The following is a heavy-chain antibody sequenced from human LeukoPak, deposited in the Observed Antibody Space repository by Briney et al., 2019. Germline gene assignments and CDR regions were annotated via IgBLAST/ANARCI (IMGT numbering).Heavy chain of an antibody. CDR1: GFTFSSYA. Sequence: GGSLRLSCAASGFTFSSYAMSWVRQAPGKGLEWVSAISGSGGSTYYADSVKGRFTISRDTSKNTLYLQMNSLRAEDTPVYYCSRILEGYHYYMDVWGKGTAVSVSS. J-gene: IGHJ6*03. CDR2: ISGSGGST. V-gene: IGHV3-23*01. CDR3: SRILEGYHYYMDV. D-gene: IGHD6-13*01.